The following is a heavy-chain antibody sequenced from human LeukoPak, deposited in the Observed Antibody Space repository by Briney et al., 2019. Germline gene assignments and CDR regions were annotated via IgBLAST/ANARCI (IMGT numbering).Heavy chain of an antibody. Sequence: VSVKVSCKASGYTFTSYYMHWVRQAPGQGLEWMGIINPSGGSTSYAQKFQGRVTMTRDMSTSTVYMELSSLRSEDTAVYYCARGRYYDSSGYFYPKADAFDIWGQGTMVTVSS. CDR1: GYTFTSYY. J-gene: IGHJ3*02. D-gene: IGHD3-22*01. CDR3: ARGRYYDSSGYFYPKADAFDI. CDR2: INPSGGST. V-gene: IGHV1-46*01.